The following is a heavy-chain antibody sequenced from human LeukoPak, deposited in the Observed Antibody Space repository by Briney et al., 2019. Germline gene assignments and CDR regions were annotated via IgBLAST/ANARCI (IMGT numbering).Heavy chain of an antibody. Sequence: PGGSLRLSCTASGFPFSSYAMHWVRQAPCKGLEWVAVISYDGSNKDYADSVKGRFTISRDNSKNTVYLQMNSLRGVDTAVYFCARDPRVSGSYQPYYFDYWGQGTLVTVSS. CDR3: ARDPRVSGSYQPYYFDY. V-gene: IGHV3-30-3*01. CDR2: ISYDGSNK. J-gene: IGHJ4*02. D-gene: IGHD1-26*01. CDR1: GFPFSSYA.